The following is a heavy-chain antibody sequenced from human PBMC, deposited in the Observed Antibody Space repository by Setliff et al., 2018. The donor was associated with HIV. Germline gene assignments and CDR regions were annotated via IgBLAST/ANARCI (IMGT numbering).Heavy chain of an antibody. CDR3: ARDSYSTSWYVSNY. D-gene: IGHD6-13*01. J-gene: IGHJ4*02. CDR2: INQDGSEK. Sequence: PGGSLRLFCEVSGFTFSTYWMTWVRQAPGKGLEWVANINQDGSEKYYVDSVKGRFTVSRDNAKNSLYLQLISLRAEDTAVYYCARDSYSTSWYVSNYWGQGTVVTVSS. V-gene: IGHV3-7*03. CDR1: GFTFSTYW.